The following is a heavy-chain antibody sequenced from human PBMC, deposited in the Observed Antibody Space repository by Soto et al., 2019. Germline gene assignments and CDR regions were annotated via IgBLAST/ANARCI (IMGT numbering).Heavy chain of an antibody. CDR3: ARERGGYGGNFDY. CDR2: ISSSSSSI. D-gene: IGHD4-17*01. Sequence: RLSCAASGFTFSSYSMNWVRQAPGKGLEWVSSISSSSSSIYYVDSVKGRFTISRDNAKNSLYLQMNSLRAEDTAVYYCARERGGYGGNFDYWGQGILVTVSS. CDR1: GFTFSSYS. V-gene: IGHV3-21*01. J-gene: IGHJ4*02.